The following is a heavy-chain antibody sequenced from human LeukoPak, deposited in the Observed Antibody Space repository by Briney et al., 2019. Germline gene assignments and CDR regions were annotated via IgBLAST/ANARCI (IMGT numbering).Heavy chain of an antibody. CDR3: ARRDCRGGNCFTYFDY. CDR1: GYTFNNYA. CDR2: INANTGNP. Sequence: ASVKVSCKASGYTFNNYAMTWVRQAPGQGLEWMGWINANTGNPTYAQGFTGRFVFSLDTSVSTAYLQISSLKAEDTAVYYCARRDCRGGNCFTYFDYWGQGTPVTVSS. J-gene: IGHJ4*02. V-gene: IGHV7-4-1*02. D-gene: IGHD2-15*01.